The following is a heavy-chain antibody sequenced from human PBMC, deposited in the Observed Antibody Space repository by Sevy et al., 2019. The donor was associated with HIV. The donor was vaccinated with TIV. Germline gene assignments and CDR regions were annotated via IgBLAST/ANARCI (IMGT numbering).Heavy chain of an antibody. J-gene: IGHJ4*02. CDR2: ISSGSSYI. Sequence: GGSLRLSCAASEFTFSYYNMNWVRQAPGRGLEWVSSISSGSSYIFYADSVKGRFTISRDNAKDSLFLQMGSLRAEDTAVYYCARNLDYYASGPPDYWGRGTLVTVSS. V-gene: IGHV3-21*01. D-gene: IGHD3-10*01. CDR3: ARNLDYYASGPPDY. CDR1: EFTFSYYN.